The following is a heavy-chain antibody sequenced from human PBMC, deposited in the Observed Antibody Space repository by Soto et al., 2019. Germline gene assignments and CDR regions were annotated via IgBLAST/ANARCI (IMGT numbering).Heavy chain of an antibody. V-gene: IGHV4-39*01. Sequence: QLQLQESGPGLVKPSETLSLTCTVSGGSISSSNYYWDWIRQPPGKGLEWIGSIYYSGSTYYNPSLASRVTISVDTSKNQFSLKLSSVTAADTAVYYCAGGVADSLYYFDYWGQGALVTVSS. J-gene: IGHJ4*02. D-gene: IGHD3-16*01. CDR2: IYYSGST. CDR1: GGSISSSNYY. CDR3: AGGVADSLYYFDY.